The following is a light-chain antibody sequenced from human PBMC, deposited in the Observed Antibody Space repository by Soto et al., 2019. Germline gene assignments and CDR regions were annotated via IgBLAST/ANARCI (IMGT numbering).Light chain of an antibody. Sequence: EIVMTQSPATLSVSPGVRATLSCRTSQSVSSKLAWYQQKPGQAPRLLIYGASTRATGIPARFSGSGSGTEFTLTISSLQSEDFAVYYCQQYNNWPSLTFGGGTKVEIK. V-gene: IGKV3-15*01. J-gene: IGKJ4*01. CDR1: QSVSSK. CDR3: QQYNNWPSLT. CDR2: GAS.